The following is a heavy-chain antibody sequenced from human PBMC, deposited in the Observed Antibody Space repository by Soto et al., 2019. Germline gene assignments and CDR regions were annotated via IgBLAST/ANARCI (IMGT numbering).Heavy chain of an antibody. V-gene: IGHV1-69*06. Sequence: QVQLVQSGAEVKKPGSSVKVSCKASGGTFSSYAISWLRQAPGQGLEWMGGIIPIFGTANYAQKFQGRVTITADKSTSTAYMELSSLRSEDTAVYSCAPMAISGDCSGGSCDSFSDALDIWGQGTMVTVSS. D-gene: IGHD2-15*01. CDR1: GGTFSSYA. CDR3: APMAISGDCSGGSCDSFSDALDI. CDR2: IIPIFGTA. J-gene: IGHJ3*02.